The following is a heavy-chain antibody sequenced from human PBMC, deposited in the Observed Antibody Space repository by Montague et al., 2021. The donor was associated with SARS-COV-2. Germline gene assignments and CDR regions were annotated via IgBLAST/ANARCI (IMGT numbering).Heavy chain of an antibody. V-gene: IGHV4-59*01. J-gene: IGHJ4*02. D-gene: IGHD3-10*01. Sequence: SETLSLTCTVSGGSITSYYWSWLRQPPGKGLEYIGYIYYSGSTNYNPSLKSRVTMSVDTSKNQFSLKLSSVTAADTAVYYCARGDVHYYGSGTYPYYWGQGTLVTVSS. CDR2: IYYSGST. CDR3: ARGDVHYYGSGTYPYY. CDR1: GGSITSYY.